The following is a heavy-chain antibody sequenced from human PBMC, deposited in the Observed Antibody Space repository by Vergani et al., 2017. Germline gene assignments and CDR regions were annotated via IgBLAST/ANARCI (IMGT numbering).Heavy chain of an antibody. Sequence: QVQLQESGPGLVKPSETLSLTCTVSGGSISSYYWAWIRQPPGTGLEWIGNIYYSGSAHYNPSLRSRVTISVDMSKNQFSLKLSSVTAADTAVYYCASKPYDFWTGYWDDYYYMDVWGNGTTVTVSS. V-gene: IGHV4-39*01. D-gene: IGHD3-3*01. J-gene: IGHJ6*03. CDR1: GGSISSYY. CDR3: ASKPYDFWTGYWDDYYYMDV. CDR2: IYYSGSA.